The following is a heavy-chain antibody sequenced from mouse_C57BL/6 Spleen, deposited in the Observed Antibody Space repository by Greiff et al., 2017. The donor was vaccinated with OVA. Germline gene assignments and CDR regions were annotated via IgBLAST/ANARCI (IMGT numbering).Heavy chain of an antibody. Sequence: QVQLQQSGPELVKPGASVKISCKASGYAFSSSWMNWVKQRPGKGLEWIGRIYPGDGDTNYNGKFKGKATLTADKSSSTAYMQRSSLTSEDSAVYFCARLGAYYSYYFDYWGQGTTLTVSA. CDR1: GYAFSSSW. D-gene: IGHD2-10*01. CDR3: ARLGAYYSYYFDY. V-gene: IGHV1-82*01. J-gene: IGHJ2*01. CDR2: IYPGDGDT.